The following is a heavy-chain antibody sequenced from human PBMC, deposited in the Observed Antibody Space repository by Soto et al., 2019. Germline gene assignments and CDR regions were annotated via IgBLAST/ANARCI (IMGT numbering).Heavy chain of an antibody. J-gene: IGHJ4*02. Sequence: ASVKVSCKASGYTFTSYYIHWVRQAPGQGLEWMGVIEPSGGSKSYTQKFQDRITMTRDTSTSTVYMELNSLRSEDTAVYYCARSTMTFYYFDFWSQGTLVTVSS. V-gene: IGHV1-46*01. CDR1: GYTFTSYY. D-gene: IGHD4-17*01. CDR3: ARSTMTFYYFDF. CDR2: IEPSGGSK.